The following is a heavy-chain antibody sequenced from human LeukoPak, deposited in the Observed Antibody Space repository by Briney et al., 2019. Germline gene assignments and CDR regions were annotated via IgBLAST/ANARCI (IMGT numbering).Heavy chain of an antibody. J-gene: IGHJ4*02. CDR1: GDSISNNNYY. V-gene: IGHV4-39*07. CDR2: INHSGST. Sequence: SETLSLTCTVSGDSISNNNYYWGWIRQPPGKGLEWIGEINHSGSTNYNPSLKSRVTISVDTSKNQFSLKLSSVTAADTAVYYCARGRRNWGWGYYFDYWGQGTLVTVSS. CDR3: ARGRRNWGWGYYFDY. D-gene: IGHD7-27*01.